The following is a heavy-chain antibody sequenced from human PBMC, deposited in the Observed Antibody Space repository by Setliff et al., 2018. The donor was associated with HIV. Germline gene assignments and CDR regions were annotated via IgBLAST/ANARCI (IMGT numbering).Heavy chain of an antibody. V-gene: IGHV4-31*03. D-gene: IGHD2-2*01. CDR2: ISYSGIT. J-gene: IGHJ4*02. CDR1: GGSISSGGYY. Sequence: SETLSLTCTVSGGSISSGGYYWSWIRQHPGKGLEWIGYISYSGITYYHPSLKSRVTISVDSSKSQFSLNLSSVTVADTAVYYCATVVPAAHFDYWGQGTLVTVSS. CDR3: ATVVPAAHFDY.